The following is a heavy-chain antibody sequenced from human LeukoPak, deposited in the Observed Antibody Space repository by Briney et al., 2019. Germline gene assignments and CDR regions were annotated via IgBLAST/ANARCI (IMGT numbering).Heavy chain of an antibody. CDR3: AKDMVVSERWELLNSFDY. CDR1: GFTFSSYA. J-gene: IGHJ4*02. D-gene: IGHD1-26*01. Sequence: GGSLRLSCAASGFTFSSYAMSWVRQAPGKGLEWVSGISGSGGSTYYADSVKGRFTISRDNSKNTLYLQMNSLRAEDTAVYYCAKDMVVSERWELLNSFDYWGQGTLVTVSS. CDR2: ISGSGGST. V-gene: IGHV3-23*01.